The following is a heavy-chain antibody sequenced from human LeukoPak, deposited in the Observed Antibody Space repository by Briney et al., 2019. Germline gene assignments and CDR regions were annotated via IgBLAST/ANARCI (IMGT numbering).Heavy chain of an antibody. J-gene: IGHJ4*02. D-gene: IGHD6-13*01. CDR3: ARAQNSGSWYRGTEYFDY. V-gene: IGHV3-21*01. Sequence: GGSLRLSCAASGFTFSSYSMNWVRQAPGKGLEWVSSISSSSSYIYYADSVKGRFTISRDNAKNSLYLQMNSLRAEDTAVYYCARAQNSGSWYRGTEYFDYWGQGTLVTVSS. CDR2: ISSSSSYI. CDR1: GFTFSSYS.